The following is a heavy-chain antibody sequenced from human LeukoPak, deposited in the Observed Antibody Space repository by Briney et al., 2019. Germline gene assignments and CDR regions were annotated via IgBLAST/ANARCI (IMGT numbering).Heavy chain of an antibody. CDR1: GVSISSTNW. J-gene: IGHJ6*02. CDR3: ARGFPTFTIFGVVNPYGMDV. D-gene: IGHD3-3*01. CDR2: IYHTGST. Sequence: PSGTLSLTCAVSGVSISSTNWWTWVRQAPGKGLEWIGEIYHTGSTNYNPSLKSRVTISVDTSKNQFSLKLSSVTAADTAVYYCARGFPTFTIFGVVNPYGMDVWGQGTTVTVS. V-gene: IGHV4-4*02.